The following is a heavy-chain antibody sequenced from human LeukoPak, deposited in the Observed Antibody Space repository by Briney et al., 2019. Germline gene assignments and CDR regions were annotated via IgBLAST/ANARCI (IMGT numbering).Heavy chain of an antibody. Sequence: PGGSLRLSRAASGFTFSYYAMSWVRQAPGKGLEWVSTLSGTGGGTYYADSVKGRFTISRDNSKNTLYLQMNSLRAEDTAVYYCAKDREGVVPSGYNYFDCWGQGTLVTVSS. CDR1: GFTFSYYA. J-gene: IGHJ4*02. D-gene: IGHD5-12*01. CDR3: AKDREGVVPSGYNYFDC. V-gene: IGHV3-23*01. CDR2: LSGTGGGT.